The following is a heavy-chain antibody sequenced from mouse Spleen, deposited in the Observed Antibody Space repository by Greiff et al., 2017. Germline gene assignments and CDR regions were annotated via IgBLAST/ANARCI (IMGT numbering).Heavy chain of an antibody. V-gene: IGHV1-76*01. J-gene: IGHJ3*01. CDR1: GYTFTDYY. D-gene: IGHD3-2*01. CDR2: IYPGSGNT. Sequence: QVQLQQSGAELVRPGASVKLSCKASGYTFTDYYINWVKQRPGQGLEWIARIYPGSGNTYYNEKFKGKATLTAEKSSSTAYMQLSSLTSEDSAVYFCAREETARARRFAYWGQGTLVTVSA. CDR3: AREETARARRFAY.